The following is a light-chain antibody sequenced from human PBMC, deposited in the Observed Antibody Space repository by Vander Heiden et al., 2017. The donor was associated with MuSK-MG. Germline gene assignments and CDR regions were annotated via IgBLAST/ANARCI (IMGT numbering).Light chain of an antibody. CDR1: QDIGND. CDR3: QQDDNLPHT. V-gene: IGKV1-33*01. Sequence: DIQMTQSPSSLSASVGDRVTITCQASQDIGNDFKWHQQKPGRAPQLLVYDASNLETGVPSSVSGSGSGTAFAFTISSLQPEDSATYYCQQDDNLPHTFGQGTKLEIK. J-gene: IGKJ2*01. CDR2: DAS.